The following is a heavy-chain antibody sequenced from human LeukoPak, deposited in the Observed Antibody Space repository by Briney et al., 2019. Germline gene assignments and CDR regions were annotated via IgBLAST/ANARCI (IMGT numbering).Heavy chain of an antibody. D-gene: IGHD6-13*01. CDR3: ARGRFSSSWYIFDP. CDR2: IYNSGST. V-gene: IGHV4-61*01. Sequence: PSETLSLTCTVTGGSVSSDNYYWSWIRQPPGKGLEWIGYIYNSGSTNYSPSLKTRVTMSADTSKNQLSLELSAVTAADTAVYYCARGRFSSSWYIFDPWGQGALVTVSS. CDR1: GGSVSSDNYY. J-gene: IGHJ5*02.